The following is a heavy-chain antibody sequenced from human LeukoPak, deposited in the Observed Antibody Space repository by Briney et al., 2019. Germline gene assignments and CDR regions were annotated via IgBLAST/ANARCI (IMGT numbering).Heavy chain of an antibody. V-gene: IGHV3-9*01. J-gene: IGHJ6*02. CDR1: GFTFDDYA. CDR2: ISWNSGSI. D-gene: IGHD6-13*01. Sequence: SLRLSCAASGFTFDDYAMHWVRQAPGEGLEGVSGISWNSGSIGYADSVKGRFTISRDNAKNSLYLQMNSLRAEDTALYYCAKDKADGMDVWGQGTTVTVSS. CDR3: AKDKADGMDV.